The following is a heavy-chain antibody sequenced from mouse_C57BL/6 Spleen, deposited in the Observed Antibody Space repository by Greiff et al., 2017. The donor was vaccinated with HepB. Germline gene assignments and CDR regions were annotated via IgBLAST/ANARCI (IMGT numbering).Heavy chain of an antibody. D-gene: IGHD1-1*01. V-gene: IGHV1-64*01. CDR2: IHPNSGST. CDR3: ARLDYYGSIEFAY. J-gene: IGHJ3*01. Sequence: VQLQQPGAELVKPGASVKLSCKASGYTFTSYWMHWVKQRPGQGLEWIGMIHPNSGSTNYNEKFKSKATLTVDKSSSTAYMQLSSLTSEDSAVYYCARLDYYGSIEFAYWGQGTLVTVSA. CDR1: GYTFTSYW.